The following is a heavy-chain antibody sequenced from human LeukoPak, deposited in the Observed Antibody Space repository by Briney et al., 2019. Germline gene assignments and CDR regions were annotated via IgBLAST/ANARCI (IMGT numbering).Heavy chain of an antibody. CDR3: ASRACTNGVCSFDY. D-gene: IGHD2-8*01. J-gene: IGHJ4*02. CDR1: GLTFSLYS. V-gene: IGHV3-21*01. Sequence: PGGSLRLSCAASGLTFSLYSMNWVRQAPGKWLEWVSSVSSSTRYIHYADSVKGRFTDSRDNAKNSLYLQMGSLGTADTAVYYCASRACTNGVCSFDYQGQGTLVTVSS. CDR2: VSSSTRYI.